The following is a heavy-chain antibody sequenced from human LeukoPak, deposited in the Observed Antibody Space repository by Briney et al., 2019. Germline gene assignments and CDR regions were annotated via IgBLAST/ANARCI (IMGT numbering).Heavy chain of an antibody. CDR3: ARSGLRDYCDC. Sequence: SQTLSLTCAISGHSFSSNSAACNWIRQSPSRGFEWLGRTYYRSKWYHDFAVSVESRITINPDTSKNQFSLQLNSVTPEDTAMHYCARSGLRDYCDCWGRGSLVTVSS. D-gene: IGHD3-9*01. J-gene: IGHJ4*02. CDR2: TYYRSKWYH. CDR1: GHSFSSNSAA. V-gene: IGHV6-1*01.